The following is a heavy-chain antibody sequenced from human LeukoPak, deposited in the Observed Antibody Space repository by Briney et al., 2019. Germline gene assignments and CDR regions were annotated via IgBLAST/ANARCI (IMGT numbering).Heavy chain of an antibody. CDR2: IYYSGST. CDR3: ARGTLRYFDKG. V-gene: IGHV4-59*12. J-gene: IGHJ4*02. D-gene: IGHD3-9*01. CDR1: GGSISSNF. Sequence: PSETLSLTCTVSGGSISSNFWSWIRQPPGKGLEWIGYIYYSGSTNYNPSLKSRVTISVDTSKNQFSLKLSSVTAADTAVYYCARGTLRYFDKGWGQGTLVTVSS.